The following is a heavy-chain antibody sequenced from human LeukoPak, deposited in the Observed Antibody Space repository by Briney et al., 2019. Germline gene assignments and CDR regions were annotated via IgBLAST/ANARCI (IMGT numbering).Heavy chain of an antibody. Sequence: SETLSLTCTVSGGSISSHYWNWIRQPPGKGLEWIGYIYYSGSTNYNPSLKSRVTISVDTSKDQFSLKLSSVTAADTAVYYCARETTVVTPGRSDVFDIWGQGTMVTVSS. D-gene: IGHD4-23*01. V-gene: IGHV4-59*11. CDR1: GGSISSHY. J-gene: IGHJ3*02. CDR2: IYYSGST. CDR3: ARETTVVTPGRSDVFDI.